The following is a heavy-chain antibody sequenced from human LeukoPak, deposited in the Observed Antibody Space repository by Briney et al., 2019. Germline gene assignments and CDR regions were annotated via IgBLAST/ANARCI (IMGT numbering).Heavy chain of an antibody. Sequence: RGSLRLSCAASGFTFSSYGMHWVRQAPGKGLEWVAVISYDGSNKYYADSVKGRFTISRDNSKNTLYLKMNSLRAEDTAVYYCAKDGYCSGGSCYGFLYYYGMDVWGQGTTVTVSS. V-gene: IGHV3-30*18. J-gene: IGHJ6*02. D-gene: IGHD2-15*01. CDR2: ISYDGSNK. CDR1: GFTFSSYG. CDR3: AKDGYCSGGSCYGFLYYYGMDV.